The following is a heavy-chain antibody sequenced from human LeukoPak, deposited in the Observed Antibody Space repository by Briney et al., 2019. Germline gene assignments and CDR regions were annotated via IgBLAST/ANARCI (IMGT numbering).Heavy chain of an antibody. V-gene: IGHV4-38-2*02. D-gene: IGHD3-16*01. Sequence: PSETLSLTCTVSGYSMSSDYYWGWIRQPPGKGLEWIGSIYHSGSTYYNPSLKSRVTISVETSKKQFSLRLSSVTAADTAVYYCAGVRGFYYYYMDVWGKGTTVTVSS. CDR3: AGVRGFYYYYMDV. CDR1: GYSMSSDYY. J-gene: IGHJ6*03. CDR2: IYHSGST.